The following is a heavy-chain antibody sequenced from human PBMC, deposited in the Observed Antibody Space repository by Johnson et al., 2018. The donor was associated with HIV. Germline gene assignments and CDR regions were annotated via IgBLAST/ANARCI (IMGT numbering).Heavy chain of an antibody. Sequence: QVQLVESGGGVVQPGRSLRLSCAASGFTFSSYAMHWVRQAPGKGLEWVSVMYGGGSTYHADSVKGRFTISRDNSKNTLYLQMNSLRAEDTAVYYCARGRERGMFDIWGQGTMVTVSS. V-gene: IGHV3-NL1*01. CDR1: GFTFSSYA. D-gene: IGHD5-24*01. J-gene: IGHJ3*02. CDR2: MYGGGST. CDR3: ARGRERGMFDI.